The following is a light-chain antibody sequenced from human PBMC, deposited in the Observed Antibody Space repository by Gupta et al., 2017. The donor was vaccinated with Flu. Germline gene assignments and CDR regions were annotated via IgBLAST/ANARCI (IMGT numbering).Light chain of an antibody. Sequence: DIQMTQSPSSLSAAVGDRVTITCRASQRISSYVNWYQQKPGKAPKLLISTTSSLVSGVPSRGSGGGSATDFTLTISSLQPEDFATYYCQQSYTAPHTFGQGTTVDI. CDR2: TTS. CDR1: QRISSY. CDR3: QQSYTAPHT. J-gene: IGKJ2*01. V-gene: IGKV1-39*01.